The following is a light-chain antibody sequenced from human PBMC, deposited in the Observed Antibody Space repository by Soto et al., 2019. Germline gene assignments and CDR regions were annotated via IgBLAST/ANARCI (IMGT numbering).Light chain of an antibody. V-gene: IGKV3-20*01. CDR1: QGLSSNY. CDR2: GAS. Sequence: EVVLTQSPGTLSLSPGERATLSCRASQGLSSNYLAWYQQKPGQSPRLLIYGASSRATGIPDRFSGSGSGTDFTLTISRLEPEDFAVYHCQQYGRSKGLNFGGGNKVEIK. CDR3: QQYGRSKGLN. J-gene: IGKJ4*01.